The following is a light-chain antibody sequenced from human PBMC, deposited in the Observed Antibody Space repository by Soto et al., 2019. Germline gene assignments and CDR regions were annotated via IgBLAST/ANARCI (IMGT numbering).Light chain of an antibody. J-gene: IGKJ2*01. CDR1: QSILFTSNNKNY. CDR3: QQYYTTPPHT. Sequence: DIVMTQSPDSLAVSLGERAAINCKSSQSILFTSNNKNYLAWYQQKPGQPPKLLIYWASTRESGVPDRFSGSGSGKDFTLTISSLQAEDVAVYYCQQYYTTPPHTFGQGTKVEIK. V-gene: IGKV4-1*01. CDR2: WAS.